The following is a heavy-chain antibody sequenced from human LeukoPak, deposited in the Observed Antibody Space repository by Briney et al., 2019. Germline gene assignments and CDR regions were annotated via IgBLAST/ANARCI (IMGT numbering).Heavy chain of an antibody. CDR1: GYTFTSYG. CDR2: IIPIFGTA. D-gene: IGHD6-13*01. V-gene: IGHV1-69*13. CDR3: ADSSSWSHAFDI. Sequence: SVKVSCKASGYTFTSYGISWGRQAPGQGLEWMGGIIPIFGTANYAQKFQGRVTITADESTSTAYMELSSLRSEDTAVYYCADSSSWSHAFDIWGQGTMVTVSS. J-gene: IGHJ3*02.